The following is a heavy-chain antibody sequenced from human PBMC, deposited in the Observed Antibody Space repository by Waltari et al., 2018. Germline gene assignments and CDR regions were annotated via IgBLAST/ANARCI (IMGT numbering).Heavy chain of an antibody. D-gene: IGHD1-26*01. Sequence: QVQLVQSGAEVKKHGASVNVPCKPSGYAFTTYYMHWVRQAPGQGLEWMGWIHPNSGGTNYAQKYQGRITMTRDTSISTVYMELSRLISNDTAVYYCARSYQSGSYSDYWGQGTPVTVSS. CDR3: ARSYQSGSYSDY. J-gene: IGHJ4*02. CDR1: GYAFTTYY. CDR2: IHPNSGGT. V-gene: IGHV1-2*02.